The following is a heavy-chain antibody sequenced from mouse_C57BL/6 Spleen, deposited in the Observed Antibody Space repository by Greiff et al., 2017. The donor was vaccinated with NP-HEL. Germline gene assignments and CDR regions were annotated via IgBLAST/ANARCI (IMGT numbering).Heavy chain of an antibody. CDR3: ARDDYDDALPYYAMDY. V-gene: IGHV3-6*01. D-gene: IGHD2-4*01. J-gene: IGHJ4*01. Sequence: EVQLQQSGPGLVKPSPSLSLTCSVTGYSITSGYYWNWIRQFPGNTLEWMGYISYDGSNNYNPSLKNRISITRDTSKNQFFLKLNSVTTEDTATYYYARDDYDDALPYYAMDYWGQGTSVTVSS. CDR1: GYSITSGYY. CDR2: ISYDGSN.